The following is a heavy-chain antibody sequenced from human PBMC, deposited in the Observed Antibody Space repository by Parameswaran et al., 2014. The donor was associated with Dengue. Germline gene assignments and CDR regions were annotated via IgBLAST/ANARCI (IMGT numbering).Heavy chain of an antibody. CDR2: TYFRSKWYN. V-gene: IGHV6-1*01. D-gene: IGHD1-1*01. Sequence: WIRQSPSRGLEWLGRTYFRSKWYNDYALSVKSRITIKADTSKNQFSLHLNSVTPEDTAVYYCARDPNWRVHFDFWGQGTLVTVSS. J-gene: IGHJ4*02. CDR3: ARDPNWRVHFDF.